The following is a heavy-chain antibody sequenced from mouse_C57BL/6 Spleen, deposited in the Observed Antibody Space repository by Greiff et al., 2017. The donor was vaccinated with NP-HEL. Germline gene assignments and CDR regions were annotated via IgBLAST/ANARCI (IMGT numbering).Heavy chain of an antibody. V-gene: IGHV1-76*01. CDR1: GYTFTDYY. J-gene: IGHJ4*01. Sequence: VQLQQSGAELVRPGASVKLSCKASGYTFTDYYINWVKQRPGQGLEWIARIYPGSGNTYYNEKFKGKATLTAEKSSSTAYMQLSSLTSEDSAVYLCARRALYYGTYEGYAMDYWGQGTSVIVSS. CDR3: ARRALYYGTYEGYAMDY. CDR2: IYPGSGNT. D-gene: IGHD2-1*01.